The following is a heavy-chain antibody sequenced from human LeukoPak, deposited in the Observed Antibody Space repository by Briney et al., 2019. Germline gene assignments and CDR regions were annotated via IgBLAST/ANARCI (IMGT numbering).Heavy chain of an antibody. V-gene: IGHV1-24*01. Sequence: VASVKVSCKVSGNSRSETSIHWVRQAPGQWLEWMGGFEPEDGEPIFAQRFQGRFSMSEDTSTDTAYMELSSLTLEDTAVYYCATADKWEPLDYWGQGTLVTVSS. CDR3: ATADKWEPLDY. CDR2: FEPEDGEP. D-gene: IGHD1-26*01. J-gene: IGHJ4*02. CDR1: GNSRSETS.